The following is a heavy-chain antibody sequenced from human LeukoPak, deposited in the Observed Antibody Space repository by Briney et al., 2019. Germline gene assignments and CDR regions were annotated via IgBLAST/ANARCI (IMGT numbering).Heavy chain of an antibody. CDR1: GVSISAIPYY. V-gene: IGHV4-39*07. D-gene: IGHD3/OR15-3a*01. CDR3: ARAPFFDFWTGYYFDY. J-gene: IGHJ4*02. Sequence: SETLSLTCTVSGVSISAIPYYWGWIRKPPGKGLEWIGSVYYPGTTYYNPSLNSRVTISIDRSKNQFSLKLSSVTAADTAVYYCARAPFFDFWTGYYFDYWGQGTLVTVSS. CDR2: VYYPGTT.